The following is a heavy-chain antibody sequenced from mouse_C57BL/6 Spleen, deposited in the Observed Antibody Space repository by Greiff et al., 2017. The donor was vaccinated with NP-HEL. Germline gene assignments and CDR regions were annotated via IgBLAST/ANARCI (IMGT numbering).Heavy chain of an antibody. CDR1: GYSFTDYN. CDR3: ARSRGVVAPATGYWYFDV. Sequence: VQLQQSGPELVKPGASVKISCKASGYSFTDYNMNWVKQSNGKSLEWIGVINPNYGTTSYNQKFKGKATLTVDQSSSTAYMQLNSLTSEDSAVYYCARSRGVVAPATGYWYFDVWGTGTTVTVSS. J-gene: IGHJ1*03. V-gene: IGHV1-39*01. D-gene: IGHD1-1*01. CDR2: INPNYGTT.